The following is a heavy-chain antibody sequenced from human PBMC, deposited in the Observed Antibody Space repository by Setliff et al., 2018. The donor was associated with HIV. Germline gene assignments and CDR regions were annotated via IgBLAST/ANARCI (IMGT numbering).Heavy chain of an antibody. J-gene: IGHJ3*02. V-gene: IGHV3-23*01. Sequence: GESLKISCAASGYTFNNYAMSWVRQAPGKGLEWVSTVAGNAVNTYHADSVKGRFTISRDNSKNTPYLQMNSLRAEDTAVYFCAKGFYYDSGDGRVRAFDIWGQGTMVTVSS. CDR3: AKGFYYDSGDGRVRAFDI. CDR2: VAGNAVNT. CDR1: GYTFNNYA. D-gene: IGHD3-22*01.